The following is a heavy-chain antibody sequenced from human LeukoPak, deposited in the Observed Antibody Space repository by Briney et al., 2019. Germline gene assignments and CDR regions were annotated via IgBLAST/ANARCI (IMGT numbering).Heavy chain of an antibody. CDR1: GFTFTSSA. CDR3: AAGGRQKLLFDP. V-gene: IGHV1-58*01. Sequence: ASVKVSCKASGFTFTSSAVQWVRQARAQRLEWIGCIVVGSGNTNYAQKFQERVTITRDMSTSTAYMELSSLRSEDTAVYYCAAGGRQKLLFDPWGQGTLVTVSS. J-gene: IGHJ5*02. D-gene: IGHD3-16*01. CDR2: IVVGSGNT.